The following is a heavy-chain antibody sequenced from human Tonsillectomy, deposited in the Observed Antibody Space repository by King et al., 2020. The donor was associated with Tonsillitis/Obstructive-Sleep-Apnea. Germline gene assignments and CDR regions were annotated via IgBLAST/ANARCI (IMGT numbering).Heavy chain of an antibody. V-gene: IGHV3-23*04. J-gene: IGHJ4*02. CDR2: ISRGGCNT. CDR3: AKALLVADTRAFDY. CDR1: GFTFRTYA. D-gene: IGHD2-15*01. Sequence: VQLVESGGGLVQPGGSLRLSCAVSGFTFRTYAMGWVRQAPEKGLEWVSFISRGGCNTFYADSVKGRFTISRDNSKNTLFLQMNSLRAEDTAVYYCAKALLVADTRAFDYWGQGTLVTVSS.